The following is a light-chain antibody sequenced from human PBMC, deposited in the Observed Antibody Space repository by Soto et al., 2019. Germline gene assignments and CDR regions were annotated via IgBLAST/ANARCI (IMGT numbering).Light chain of an antibody. CDR1: QGIGRW. V-gene: IGKV1-12*01. CDR3: QQANIFPFT. CDR2: AAS. Sequence: DIQMTQSPSSESASVGERVTITCRASQGIGRWLAWYQQKPGKAPKLLISAASSLQSGVPSRFRGSGSGTGFTLTISSLQPDDFATYYCQQANIFPFTFGRGSKLDIK. J-gene: IGKJ4*02.